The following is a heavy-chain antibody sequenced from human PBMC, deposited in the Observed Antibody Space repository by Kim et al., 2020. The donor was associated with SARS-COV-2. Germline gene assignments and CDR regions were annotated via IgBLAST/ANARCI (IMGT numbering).Heavy chain of an antibody. CDR3: ARDPHSGYYHYYYYGMDV. CDR2: ISAYNGNT. CDR1: GYTFTSYG. V-gene: IGHV1-18*04. Sequence: ASVKVSCKASGYTFTSYGISWVRQAPGQGLEWMGWISAYNGNTNYAQKLQGRVTMTTDTSTSTAYMELRSLRSDDTAVYYCARDPHSGYYHYYYYGMDVWGQGTTVTVSS. D-gene: IGHD3-22*01. J-gene: IGHJ6*02.